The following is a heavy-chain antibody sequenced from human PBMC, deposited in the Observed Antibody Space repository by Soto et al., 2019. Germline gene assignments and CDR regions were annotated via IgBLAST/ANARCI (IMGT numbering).Heavy chain of an antibody. J-gene: IGHJ3*02. CDR1: GGTFSSYA. CDR2: IIPIFGTA. Sequence: ASVKVSCKASGGTFSSYAISWVRQAPGQGLEWMGGIIPIFGTANYAQKFQGRVTITADESTSTAYMELSSLRSEDTAVYYCARLDVVPAAISRLRAFDIWGQGTMVTVSS. V-gene: IGHV1-69*13. D-gene: IGHD2-2*01. CDR3: ARLDVVPAAISRLRAFDI.